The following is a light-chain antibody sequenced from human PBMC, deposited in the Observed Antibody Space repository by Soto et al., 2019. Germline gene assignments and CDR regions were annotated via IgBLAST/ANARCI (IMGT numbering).Light chain of an antibody. CDR3: QQYGSSHPKT. CDR2: GAS. J-gene: IGKJ1*01. Sequence: EIVLTQSPGTLSLSPGERASLSCRAIQSVSSSYLAWYQQKPGQAPRLLIYGASSRATGIPDRFSGSGSGTDFTLTISRLEPEDFAVYYCQQYGSSHPKTFGQGTKV. V-gene: IGKV3-20*01. CDR1: QSVSSSY.